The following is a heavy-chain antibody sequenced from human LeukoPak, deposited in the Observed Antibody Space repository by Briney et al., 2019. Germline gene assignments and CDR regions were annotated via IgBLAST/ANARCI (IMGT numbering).Heavy chain of an antibody. Sequence: SETLSLTCTVSGGSISGYYWSWIRQPPGKGLEWIGEINHSGSTNYNPSLKSRVTISVDTSKNQFSLKLSSVTAADTAVYYCARPSSWYGYPLDYWGQGTLVTVSS. CDR2: INHSGST. J-gene: IGHJ4*02. CDR1: GGSISGYY. V-gene: IGHV4-34*01. D-gene: IGHD6-13*01. CDR3: ARPSSWYGYPLDY.